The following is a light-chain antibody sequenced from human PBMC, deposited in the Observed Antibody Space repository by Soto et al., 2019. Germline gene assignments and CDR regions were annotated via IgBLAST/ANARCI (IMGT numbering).Light chain of an antibody. V-gene: IGKV1-27*01. Sequence: DVQMTQSPSSLSASVGDRVTITCRASQGISNSLAWYQQRPGRVPKLLIYGASNLQSEVPSRFSGSGSGTDFTLTISSLQPEDVATYYCQKYDRAARTFGQGAKVDIK. J-gene: IGKJ1*01. CDR1: QGISNS. CDR2: GAS. CDR3: QKYDRAART.